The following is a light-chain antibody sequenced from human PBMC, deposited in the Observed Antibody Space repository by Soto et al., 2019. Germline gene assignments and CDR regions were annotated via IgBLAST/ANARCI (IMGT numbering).Light chain of an antibody. J-gene: IGKJ1*01. V-gene: IGKV3-20*01. Sequence: EIVMTQSPATLSVSPGERATLSCRASQSVGSNLAWYHQKPGQAPRLLIYGSSTRATGIPDRFSGSGSGTDFTLTISRLEPEDFAVYYCQQYGSSPITFGQGTKVDIK. CDR3: QQYGSSPIT. CDR2: GSS. CDR1: QSVGSN.